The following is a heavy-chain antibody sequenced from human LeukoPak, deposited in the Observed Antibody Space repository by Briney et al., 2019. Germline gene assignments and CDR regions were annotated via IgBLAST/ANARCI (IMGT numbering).Heavy chain of an antibody. D-gene: IGHD3-10*01. Sequence: SETLSLTCTVSGGSISSYYWSWIRQPPGKGLECIGYIHYTGSTNYNASLKSRVTISVDTSKNQFSLKLNSVTAADTAVYYCARGGYYGSGNDFRFDPWGQGTLVTVSS. J-gene: IGHJ5*02. CDR3: ARGGYYGSGNDFRFDP. V-gene: IGHV4-59*01. CDR2: IHYTGST. CDR1: GGSISSYY.